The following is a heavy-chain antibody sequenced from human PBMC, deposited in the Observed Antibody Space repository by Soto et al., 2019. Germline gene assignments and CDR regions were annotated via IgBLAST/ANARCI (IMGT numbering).Heavy chain of an antibody. Sequence: GGSLRLSCAASGFTFSSYAMSWVRQAPGKGLEWVSAISGSGGSTYYADSVKGRFTISRDNSKNTLYLQMNSLRAEDTAVYYCAKESSAAGGYCSGGSCYPDYWGQGTLVTVSS. CDR2: ISGSGGST. CDR3: AKESSAAGGYCSGGSCYPDY. J-gene: IGHJ4*02. V-gene: IGHV3-23*01. CDR1: GFTFSSYA. D-gene: IGHD2-15*01.